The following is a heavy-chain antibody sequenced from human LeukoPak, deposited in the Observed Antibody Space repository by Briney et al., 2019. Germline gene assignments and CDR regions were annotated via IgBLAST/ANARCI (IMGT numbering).Heavy chain of an antibody. CDR1: GFTFRSNW. J-gene: IGHJ4*02. CDR2: IKQDGSEK. Sequence: GGSLRLSCAASGFTFRSNWMTWVRQAPGKGLEWVANIKQDGSEKYYVDSVKGRFTISRDNAKNSVYLQMNSLRVEDTAVYYCARLWQIDYWGQGTLVTVSS. V-gene: IGHV3-7*01. CDR3: ARLWQIDY. D-gene: IGHD2-21*01.